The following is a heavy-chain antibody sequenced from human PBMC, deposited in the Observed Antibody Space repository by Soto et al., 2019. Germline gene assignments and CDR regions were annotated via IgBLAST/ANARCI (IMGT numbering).Heavy chain of an antibody. CDR2: INTYNSDT. Sequence: QVHLVQSGAEVKKPGASVKVSCKASGYAFTSYGMSWVRQAPGQGLEWMGWINTYNSDTNSAPRLQGRITMTTDTSTITAYMELRSLTSADTAVYYCVRDERESFRGGNCFYFDYWGQGTLVSCSS. CDR3: VRDERESFRGGNCFYFDY. J-gene: IGHJ4*02. V-gene: IGHV1-18*04. D-gene: IGHD2-15*01. CDR1: GYAFTSYG.